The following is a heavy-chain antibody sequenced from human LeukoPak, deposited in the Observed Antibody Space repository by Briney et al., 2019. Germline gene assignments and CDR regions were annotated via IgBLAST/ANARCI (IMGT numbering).Heavy chain of an antibody. J-gene: IGHJ4*02. CDR2: ISKSGSAT. CDR3: ARVGATGTADY. CDR1: GFTSTDYN. V-gene: IGHV3-11*04. D-gene: IGHD1-1*01. Sequence: PRRTLRLSCAAFGFTSTDYNTSSIRQAPGKELEWVSCISKSGSATDLADSVEGRFTISRDKAKNSLYLQMNSLRAEDTAVYYCARVGATGTADYWGQGTLVTVSS.